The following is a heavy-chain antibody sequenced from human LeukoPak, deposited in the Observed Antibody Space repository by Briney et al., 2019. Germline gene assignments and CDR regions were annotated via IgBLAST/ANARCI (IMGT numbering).Heavy chain of an antibody. Sequence: SQTLSLTCAISGDSVSSNSVAWNWIRQSPSRGLEWLGRTYYRSKWYNEYAVSVKSRITINPDTSKNQFSLQLNSVTPEDTAVYHCARGSHYAFDIWGQGTMDTVSS. CDR3: ARGSHYAFDI. V-gene: IGHV6-1*01. CDR1: GDSVSSNSVA. D-gene: IGHD1-26*01. CDR2: TYYRSKWYN. J-gene: IGHJ3*02.